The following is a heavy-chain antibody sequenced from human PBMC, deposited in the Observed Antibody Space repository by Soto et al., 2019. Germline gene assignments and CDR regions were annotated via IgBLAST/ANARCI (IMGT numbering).Heavy chain of an antibody. CDR1: GFTFSSYA. J-gene: IGHJ4*02. CDR3: ARDMSVFGVVIILYYFDY. V-gene: IGHV3-30-3*01. Sequence: GGSLRLSCAASGFTFSSYAMHWVRQAPGKGLEWVAVISYDGSNKYYADSVKGRFTISRDNSKNTLYLQMNSLRAEDTAVYYCARDMSVFGVVIILYYFDYWGQGTLVTVSS. CDR2: ISYDGSNK. D-gene: IGHD3-3*01.